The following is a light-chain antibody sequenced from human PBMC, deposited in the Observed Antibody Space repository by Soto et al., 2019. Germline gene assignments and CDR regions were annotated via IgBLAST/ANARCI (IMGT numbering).Light chain of an antibody. V-gene: IGLV2-23*02. Sequence: LTQPASVSGSPGQSITISCTGTSSDVGSYNLVSWYQQHPGKVHKLMIYEVSKRPSGVSNRFSGSKSGNTASLTVSGLQAEDEADYYCCSYAGSSTLYVFGTGTKVTVL. J-gene: IGLJ1*01. CDR1: SSDVGSYNL. CDR3: CSYAGSSTLYV. CDR2: EVS.